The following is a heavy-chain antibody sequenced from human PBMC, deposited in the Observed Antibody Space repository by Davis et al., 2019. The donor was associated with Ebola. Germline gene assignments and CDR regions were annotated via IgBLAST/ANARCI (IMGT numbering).Heavy chain of an antibody. CDR3: ARVGNYDFWSGYYTRGNYYYYGMDV. D-gene: IGHD3-3*01. J-gene: IGHJ6*02. V-gene: IGHV3-30-3*01. CDR1: GFTFSSYA. Sequence: GESLKISCSASGFTFSSYAMHWVRQAPGKGLEWVAAISYDGSNKYYADSVKGRFTISRDNSKNTLYLQMNSLRAEDTAVYYCARVGNYDFWSGYYTRGNYYYYGMDVWGQGTTVTVSS. CDR2: ISYDGSNK.